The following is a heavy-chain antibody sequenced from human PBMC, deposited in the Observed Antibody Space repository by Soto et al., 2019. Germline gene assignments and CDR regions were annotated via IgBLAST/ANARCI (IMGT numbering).Heavy chain of an antibody. Sequence: QVQLVQSGAEVKKPGSSVKVSCKASGGTFSSYAISWVRQAPGQGLEWMGGIIPIFGTANYAQKFQGRVTSTADESTSTAYMELSSLRAEDTAVYYWAIPRWANWYFDLGGRGTLVTVSS. CDR2: IIPIFGTA. CDR1: GGTFSSYA. V-gene: IGHV1-69*01. CDR3: AIPRWANWYFDL. D-gene: IGHD2-2*02. J-gene: IGHJ2*01.